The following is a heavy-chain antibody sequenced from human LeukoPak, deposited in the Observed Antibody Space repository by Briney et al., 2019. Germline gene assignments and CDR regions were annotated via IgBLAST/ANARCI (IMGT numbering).Heavy chain of an antibody. CDR2: IYYSGST. Sequence: SETLSLTCTVSGGSISSSSYYWGWIRQPPGRGLEWIGSIYYSGSTYYNPSLKSRVTISVDTSKNQFSLKLSSVTAADTAVYYCAREEASKIRYFDWLYQGDWFDPWGQGTLVTVSS. D-gene: IGHD3-9*01. CDR3: AREEASKIRYFDWLYQGDWFDP. V-gene: IGHV4-39*07. CDR1: GGSISSSSYY. J-gene: IGHJ5*02.